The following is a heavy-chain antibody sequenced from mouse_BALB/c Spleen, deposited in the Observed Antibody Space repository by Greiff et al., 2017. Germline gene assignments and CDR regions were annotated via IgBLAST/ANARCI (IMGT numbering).Heavy chain of an antibody. D-gene: IGHD2-3*01. CDR1: GFTFSSYA. V-gene: IGHV5-9-4*01. CDR2: ISSGGSYT. CDR3: ARDEDCYGAY. Sequence: EVKLVESGGGLVKPGGSLKLSCAASGFTFSSYAMSWVRQSPEKRLEWVAEISSGGSYTYYPDTVTGRFTISRDNAKNTLYLEMSSLRSEDTAMYYCARDEDCYGAYWGQGTLVTVSA. J-gene: IGHJ3*01.